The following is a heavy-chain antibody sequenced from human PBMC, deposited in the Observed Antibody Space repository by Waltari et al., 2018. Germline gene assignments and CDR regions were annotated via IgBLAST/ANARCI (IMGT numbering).Heavy chain of an antibody. Sequence: QVQLQESGPGLVKPSETLSLTCTVSGGSISSYYWSWIRQPPGKGLEWIGYIYYSGSTNDNPSLKSLVTISVDTSKNQFSLKLSSVTAADTAVYYCARDNLSSGSYYYWGQGTLVTVSS. V-gene: IGHV4-59*01. CDR3: ARDNLSSGSYYY. CDR2: IYYSGST. J-gene: IGHJ4*02. CDR1: GGSISSYY. D-gene: IGHD1-26*01.